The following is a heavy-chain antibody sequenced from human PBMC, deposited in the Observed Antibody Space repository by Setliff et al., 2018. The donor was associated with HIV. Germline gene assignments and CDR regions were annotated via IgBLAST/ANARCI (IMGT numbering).Heavy chain of an antibody. V-gene: IGHV3-7*01. CDR1: GFTFSSYW. CDR2: IKGDGSKT. Sequence: GSLRLSCAASGFTFSSYWMTWVRQAPGQGLEYVAHIKGDGSKTKYVDSVRGRFTSSRDNAKKSLYLQMNSLRAEDTAVYYCARDSGSTWYASSRSDYWGQGTLVTVSS. CDR3: ARDSGSTWYASSRSDY. J-gene: IGHJ4*02. D-gene: IGHD6-13*01.